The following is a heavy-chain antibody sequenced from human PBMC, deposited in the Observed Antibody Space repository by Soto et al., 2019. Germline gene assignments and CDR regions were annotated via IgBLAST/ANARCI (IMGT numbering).Heavy chain of an antibody. D-gene: IGHD3-10*01. Sequence: SETLSLTCTVSGGSISSSSYYWGWIRQPPGKGPEWIGSIYYSGSTYYNPSLKSRVTISVDTSKNQFSLKLSSVTAADTALYYCARHVSSSGSGSYYPLYFDYWGQGTLVTVSS. CDR1: GGSISSSSYY. V-gene: IGHV4-39*01. CDR2: IYYSGST. J-gene: IGHJ4*02. CDR3: ARHVSSSGSGSYYPLYFDY.